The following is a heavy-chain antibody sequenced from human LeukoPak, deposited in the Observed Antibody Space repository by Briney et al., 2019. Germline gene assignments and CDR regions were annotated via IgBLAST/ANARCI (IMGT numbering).Heavy chain of an antibody. D-gene: IGHD6-13*01. CDR1: GFNSSDYC. CDR2: ISGSGSTI. J-gene: IGHJ4*02. V-gene: IGHV3-11*01. CDR3: AKDIVAAGLFFDY. Sequence: GGSLRLSCAASGFNSSDYCMGWVRQAPGKGLECVSYISGSGSTIYYADSVKGRFTISRDNAKNSLYLQMNSLRAEDTAVYYCAKDIVAAGLFFDYWGQGTLVTVSS.